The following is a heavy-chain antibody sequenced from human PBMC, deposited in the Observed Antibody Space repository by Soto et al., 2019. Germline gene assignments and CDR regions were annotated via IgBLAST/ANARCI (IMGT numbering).Heavy chain of an antibody. V-gene: IGHV4-30-4*01. Sequence: SETMSLICTVSGGSISSAAYCWSWIRQSPDKGLEWIGHIYDGGTTYSSPSLKGRVTISADTSETQFSLKLNSVSAADTAVYYCARGPSGDKVDYWGQGIQVTVSS. CDR2: IYDGGTT. D-gene: IGHD7-27*01. CDR1: GGSISSAAYC. CDR3: ARGPSGDKVDY. J-gene: IGHJ4*02.